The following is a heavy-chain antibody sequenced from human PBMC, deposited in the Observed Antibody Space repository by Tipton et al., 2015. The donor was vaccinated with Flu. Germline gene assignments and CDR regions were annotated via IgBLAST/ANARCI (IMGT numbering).Heavy chain of an antibody. D-gene: IGHD1-7*01. Sequence: PGLVKPSETLSLTCTVSGGSISSYYWSWIRQPAGKGLEWIGRIYTSGSTNYNPALKSRVTMSVDTSKNQFSLKLSSVTAADTAVYYCARDTRRYNWNYVYFDYWGQGTLVTVSS. V-gene: IGHV4-4*07. CDR3: ARDTRRYNWNYVYFDY. J-gene: IGHJ4*02. CDR1: GGSISSYY. CDR2: IYTSGST.